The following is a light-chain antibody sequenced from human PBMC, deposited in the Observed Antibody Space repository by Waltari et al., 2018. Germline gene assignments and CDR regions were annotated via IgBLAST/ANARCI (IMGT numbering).Light chain of an antibody. V-gene: IGKV1-39*01. CDR1: QSIGNY. Sequence: DIQMTQSPSSLSASVADRVPTTCRASQSIGNYLNWYQQKPGKAPKLLIYATSSLQSGVPSRFSGSRSGTEFTLTISSLQAEDFATYYCQQAYTSLWTFGQGTTVEI. J-gene: IGKJ1*01. CDR3: QQAYTSLWT. CDR2: ATS.